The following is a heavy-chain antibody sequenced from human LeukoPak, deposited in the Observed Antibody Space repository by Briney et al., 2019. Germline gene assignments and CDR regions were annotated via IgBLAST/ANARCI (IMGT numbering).Heavy chain of an antibody. Sequence: GGSLRLPCAAPGFTFGSYALSWVGQPPGKGLEWVSGISGSGGSTFYADSVKGRFTFSRDNSKNTPYLQMNSLRAEDTAVYYCAKASGWSPSNWFDPWGQGTLVIVSS. CDR2: ISGSGGST. CDR1: GFTFGSYA. CDR3: AKASGWSPSNWFDP. V-gene: IGHV3-23*01. J-gene: IGHJ5*02. D-gene: IGHD6-19*01.